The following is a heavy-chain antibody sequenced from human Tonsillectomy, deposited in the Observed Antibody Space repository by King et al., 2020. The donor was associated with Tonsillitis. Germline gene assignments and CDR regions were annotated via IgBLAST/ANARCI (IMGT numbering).Heavy chain of an antibody. Sequence: VQLVESGGGLVQPGGSLRLSCAASGFTFSSYAMSWVRQAPGKGLEWVSAISGSGGSTYYADSLKGRFTISRDNSKNTLYLQMNSLKAEDTAVYYCAKGGQAAQRPYYGMDVWGQGTTVTVSS. CDR2: ISGSGGST. V-gene: IGHV3-23*04. J-gene: IGHJ6*02. CDR3: AKGGQAAQRPYYGMDV. CDR1: GFTFSSYA. D-gene: IGHD2-15*01.